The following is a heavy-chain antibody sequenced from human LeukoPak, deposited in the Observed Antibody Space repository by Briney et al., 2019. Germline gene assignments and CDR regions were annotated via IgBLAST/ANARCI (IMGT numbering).Heavy chain of an antibody. D-gene: IGHD5-18*01. J-gene: IGHJ4*02. Sequence: GGSLRLSCAASGFTFSSYEMNWVRQAPGKGLEWVSTISGSGRSTYYADSVKGRFTISRDNSKNTLYLQMNSLRAEDTALYYCATNVDTSDDYWGQGTLVTVSS. V-gene: IGHV3-23*01. CDR2: ISGSGRST. CDR1: GFTFSSYE. CDR3: ATNVDTSDDY.